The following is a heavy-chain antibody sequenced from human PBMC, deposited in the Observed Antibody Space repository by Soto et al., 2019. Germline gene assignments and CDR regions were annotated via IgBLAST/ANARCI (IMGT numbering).Heavy chain of an antibody. J-gene: IGHJ4*02. CDR3: ARFGSIAVTRFDY. D-gene: IGHD6-19*01. CDR1: GGSISSGDYY. V-gene: IGHV4-61*08. CDR2: IYSSGST. Sequence: SETLSLTCTVSGGSISSGDYYWSWIRQPPGKGLEWIGYIYSSGSTNYNPSLKSRLTMSVDTSKNQFSLNLTSVTAADTAVYYCARFGSIAVTRFDYWGQGVLVTVS.